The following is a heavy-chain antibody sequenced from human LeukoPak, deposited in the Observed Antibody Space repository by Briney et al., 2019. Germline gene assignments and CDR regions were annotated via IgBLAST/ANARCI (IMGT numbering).Heavy chain of an antibody. Sequence: GGSLRLSWAASGFTFSSYSMNWVRQAPGKGLEWVSSISSSSSYIYYADSVKGRFTISRDNAKNSLYLQMNSLRAEDTAVYYCARCGYSSSWYFFVYYYGMDVWGQGTTVTVSS. J-gene: IGHJ6*02. CDR3: ARCGYSSSWYFFVYYYGMDV. CDR2: ISSSSSYI. D-gene: IGHD6-13*01. V-gene: IGHV3-21*01. CDR1: GFTFSSYS.